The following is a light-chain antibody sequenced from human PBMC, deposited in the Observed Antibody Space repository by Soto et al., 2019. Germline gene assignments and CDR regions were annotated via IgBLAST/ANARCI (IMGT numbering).Light chain of an antibody. CDR3: QAWDSSTVV. CDR1: KLGDKY. J-gene: IGLJ2*01. Sequence: SYELTQPPSVSVSPGQTASIPCSGDKLGDKYACWYQQKPGQSPVLVIYQDSERPSGIPERFSGSNSGNTATLTISGTQAMDEAVYYCQAWDSSTVVFGGGTKVTVL. V-gene: IGLV3-1*01. CDR2: QDS.